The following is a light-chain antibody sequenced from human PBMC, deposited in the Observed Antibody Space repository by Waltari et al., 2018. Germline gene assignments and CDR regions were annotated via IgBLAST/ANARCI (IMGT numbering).Light chain of an antibody. CDR1: SSDVGGYNY. CDR3: SSYAGSNNVV. V-gene: IGLV2-8*01. J-gene: IGLJ2*01. Sequence: QSALTQPPSASGSPGQSVTISCTGTSSDVGGYNYVSWYQQHPGKAPKRMFYEVSKRPSGVPDRFSGSTSGNTASLTVSGLQAEDEADYYCSSYAGSNNVVFGGGTKLTVL. CDR2: EVS.